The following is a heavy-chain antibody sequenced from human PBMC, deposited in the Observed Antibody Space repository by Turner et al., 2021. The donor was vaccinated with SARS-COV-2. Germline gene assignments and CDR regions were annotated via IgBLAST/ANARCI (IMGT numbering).Heavy chain of an antibody. D-gene: IGHD6-13*01. J-gene: IGHJ5*02. CDR2: ISSDGSNK. CDR1: AFTFSSYA. Sequence: QVQLVESGGGVVQPGRSLRLSCAASAFTFSSYAMHWVRQAQGKGLEWVAVISSDGSNKYYADSVKGRFTISRDNSKNTLYLQMNSLRAEDTAVYYCARARGYSSSWYGVDVPFDPWGQGTLVTVSS. V-gene: IGHV3-30-3*01. CDR3: ARARGYSSSWYGVDVPFDP.